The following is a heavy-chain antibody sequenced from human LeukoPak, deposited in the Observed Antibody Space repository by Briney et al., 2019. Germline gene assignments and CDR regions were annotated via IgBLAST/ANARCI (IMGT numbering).Heavy chain of an antibody. CDR3: ARLGAYSGSGDY. Sequence: TSETLSLTCTVSGGSISGSSYYWGWIRQPPGKGLEWIGNIYYSGNTYYNPSLRSRVTISVDTSKNQFSLKLSSVTAADTAVYYRARLGAYSGSGDYWGQGTLVTVSS. V-gene: IGHV4-39*01. D-gene: IGHD5-12*01. J-gene: IGHJ4*02. CDR2: IYYSGNT. CDR1: GGSISGSSYY.